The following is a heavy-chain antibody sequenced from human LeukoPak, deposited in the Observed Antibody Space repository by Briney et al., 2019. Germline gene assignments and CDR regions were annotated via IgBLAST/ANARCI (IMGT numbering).Heavy chain of an antibody. CDR2: IYTNGIT. Sequence: PSETLSLTYTVSGASINNYYWVWIRQSAAKGLDWVGRIYTNGITNYSPSLGDRLTMSVDTSKSQFYLRLRSVTAADTGVFYCAREAKSYDGDGYYLDYWGQGILVTVAS. V-gene: IGHV4-4*07. CDR1: GASINNYY. J-gene: IGHJ4*02. D-gene: IGHD3-22*01. CDR3: AREAKSYDGDGYYLDY.